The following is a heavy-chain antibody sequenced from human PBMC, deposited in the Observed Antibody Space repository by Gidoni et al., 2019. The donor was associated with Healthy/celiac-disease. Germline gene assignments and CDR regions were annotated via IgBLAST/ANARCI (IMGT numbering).Heavy chain of an antibody. CDR2: IYYSGST. D-gene: IGHD3-16*02. V-gene: IGHV4-59*01. CDR1: GGSISSYY. CDR3: ARTIGGYTDY. J-gene: IGHJ4*02. Sequence: QVQLQESGPGLVKPSETLSLTCTVSGGSISSYYWSWIRQPPGKGLEWIGYIYYSGSTNYNPSLKSRVTISVDTSKNQFSLKLSSVTAADTAVYYCARTIGGYTDYWGQGTLVTVSS.